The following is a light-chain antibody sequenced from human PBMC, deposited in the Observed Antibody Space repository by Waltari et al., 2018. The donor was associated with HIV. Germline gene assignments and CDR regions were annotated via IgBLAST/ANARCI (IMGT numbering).Light chain of an antibody. CDR1: ISDVPTYNR. CDR2: GVS. Sequence: QSALTQPPSVSGSPGQSVTISCTGTISDVPTYNRVSWYQQSPGTAPKLIIFGVSNRPAGVPNRCSGSKSGNTASLVISGLQADDEADYYCSSYTSSATFVFGTGTRVTVL. V-gene: IGLV2-18*02. CDR3: SSYTSSATFV. J-gene: IGLJ1*01.